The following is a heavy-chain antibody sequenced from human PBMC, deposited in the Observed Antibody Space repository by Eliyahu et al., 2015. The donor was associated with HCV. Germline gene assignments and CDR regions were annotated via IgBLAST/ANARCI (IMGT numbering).Heavy chain of an antibody. Sequence: QLQLQESGPGLVKPSQTLSLTCTVSGCSIRSGGYYWXWIRQHPGKGLXWMWYIYFSGSTYYNPSLKSRVTISVDTSKXQFSXKLSSVTAADTAVYYCARGRAGPGEDWFDPWGQGTLVTVSS. CDR1: GCSIRSGGYY. V-gene: IGHV4-31*03. J-gene: IGHJ5*02. CDR2: IYFSGST. CDR3: ARGRAGPGEDWFDP.